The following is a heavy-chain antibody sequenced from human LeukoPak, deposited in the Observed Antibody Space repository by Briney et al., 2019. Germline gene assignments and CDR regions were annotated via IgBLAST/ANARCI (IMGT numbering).Heavy chain of an antibody. CDR3: ASSPDILTGYPFDY. CDR1: GYSISSGYY. J-gene: IGHJ4*02. V-gene: IGHV4-38-2*02. D-gene: IGHD3-9*01. Sequence: SETLSLTCTVSGYSISSGYYWGWIRQPPGKGLEWIGSIYHSGSTYYNPSLKSRVTISVDASKNQFSLKLSSVTAADTAVYYCASSPDILTGYPFDYWGQGTLVTVSS. CDR2: IYHSGST.